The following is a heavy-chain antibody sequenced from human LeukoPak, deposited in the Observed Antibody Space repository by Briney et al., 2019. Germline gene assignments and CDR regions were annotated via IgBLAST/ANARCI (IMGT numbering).Heavy chain of an antibody. CDR3: TTWEVVGAQRRDY. J-gene: IGHJ4*02. CDR2: IKSKTDGGTT. V-gene: IGHV3-15*01. D-gene: IGHD1-26*01. Sequence: PGGSLRLSCAASGFTFSDAWMSWVRQAPGKGLEWVGRIKSKTDGGTTDYAAPVKGRFTISRDDSKNTLYLQMNSLKTEDTAVYYCTTWEVVGAQRRDYWGQGTLVTVSS. CDR1: GFTFSDAW.